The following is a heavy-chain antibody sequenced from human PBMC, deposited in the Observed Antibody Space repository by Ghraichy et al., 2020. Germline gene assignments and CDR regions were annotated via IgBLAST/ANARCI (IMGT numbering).Heavy chain of an antibody. D-gene: IGHD4-17*01. J-gene: IGHJ4*02. CDR2: IYSSGGT. CDR1: GFTISSNY. V-gene: IGHV3-53*01. Sequence: GSLRLSCAASGFTISSNYMSWVRQAPGKGLEWVSIIYSSGGTYYADSVKGRFTISRDNSRNTVYLQMNSLRAEDTAIYYCARGMTMVTFDYWGQGTLVTVSS. CDR3: ARGMTMVTFDY.